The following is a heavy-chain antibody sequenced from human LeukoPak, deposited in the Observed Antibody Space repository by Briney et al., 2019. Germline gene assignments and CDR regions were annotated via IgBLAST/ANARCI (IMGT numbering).Heavy chain of an antibody. D-gene: IGHD2-2*01. Sequence: GGSLRLSCAASGFTFSSYGMHWVRQAPGKGLEWVAVISYDGSNKYYADSVKGRFTISRDNSKNTLYLQMNSLRAEDTAVYYRAKARYCSSTSCSGGRYYYYYGMDVWGQGTTVTVSS. CDR1: GFTFSSYG. J-gene: IGHJ6*02. V-gene: IGHV3-30*18. CDR2: ISYDGSNK. CDR3: AKARYCSSTSCSGGRYYYYYGMDV.